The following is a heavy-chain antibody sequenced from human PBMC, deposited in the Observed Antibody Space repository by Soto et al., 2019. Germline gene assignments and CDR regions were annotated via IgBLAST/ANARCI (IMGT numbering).Heavy chain of an antibody. Sequence: SQTLSLTCAISGDSVSSNSAAWNWIRQSPSRGLEWLGRTYYRSKWYNDYAVSVKSRITINPDTSKNQFSLQLNSVTPEDTAVYYCARAGYYYDGSGYYYVDYWGQGTLVTVSS. V-gene: IGHV6-1*01. CDR2: TYYRSKWYN. J-gene: IGHJ4*02. CDR1: GDSVSSNSAA. CDR3: ARAGYYYDGSGYYYVDY. D-gene: IGHD3-22*01.